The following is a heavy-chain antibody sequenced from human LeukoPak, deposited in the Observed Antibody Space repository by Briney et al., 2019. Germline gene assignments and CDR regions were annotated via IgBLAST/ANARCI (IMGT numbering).Heavy chain of an antibody. CDR2: IYSGGST. J-gene: IGHJ6*02. Sequence: GGSLRLSCAASGFTVSSNYMSWVRQAPGKGLEWVSIIYSGGSTYYADSVKGRFTISRDNSKSTLYLQMNSLRAEDTAVYYCARSGAFNYGMDVWGQGTTVTVSS. CDR1: GFTVSSNY. D-gene: IGHD1-26*01. V-gene: IGHV3-53*01. CDR3: ARSGAFNYGMDV.